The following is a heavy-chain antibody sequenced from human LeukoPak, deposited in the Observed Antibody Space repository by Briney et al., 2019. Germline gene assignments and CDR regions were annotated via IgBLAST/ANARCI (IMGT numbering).Heavy chain of an antibody. Sequence: PSETLSLTCAVYGGSFSGYYWSWIRQPPGKGLEWIGSIYYSGSTNYNPSLKSRVTISVDTSKNQFSLKLSSVTAADTAVYYCARVVPIAYYYYGMDVWGQGTTVTVSS. D-gene: IGHD6-13*01. CDR2: IYYSGST. V-gene: IGHV4-34*01. J-gene: IGHJ6*02. CDR3: ARVVPIAYYYYGMDV. CDR1: GGSFSGYY.